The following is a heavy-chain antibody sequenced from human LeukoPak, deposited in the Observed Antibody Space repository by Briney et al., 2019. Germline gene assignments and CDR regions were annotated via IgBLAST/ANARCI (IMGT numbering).Heavy chain of an antibody. Sequence: SVKVSCKPSGFTFTRSAMQWVRQARGQRLEWIGWIVVGSGNIKYAQRFQERVTITRDMSTGTAYMELSSLRSEDTAVYYCAASGFGFGELPSYFYYYMDVWGKGTTVTISS. D-gene: IGHD3-10*01. CDR2: IVVGSGNI. V-gene: IGHV1-58*02. J-gene: IGHJ6*03. CDR1: GFTFTRSA. CDR3: AASGFGFGELPSYFYYYMDV.